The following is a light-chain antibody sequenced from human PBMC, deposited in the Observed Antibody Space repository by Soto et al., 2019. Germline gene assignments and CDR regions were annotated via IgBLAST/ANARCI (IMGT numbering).Light chain of an antibody. CDR3: MQALRTPPT. Sequence: DIVMTQSPLSLPVTPGEPASISCRSSQSLLHKSGYNYLDWYLQKPGQSPQVLIYLGSNRASGVPDRFSGSGSGTDFTLKISRVEAEDVGVYYCMQALRTPPTFGPGTKVDIK. CDR2: LGS. V-gene: IGKV2-28*01. CDR1: QSLLHKSGYNY. J-gene: IGKJ3*01.